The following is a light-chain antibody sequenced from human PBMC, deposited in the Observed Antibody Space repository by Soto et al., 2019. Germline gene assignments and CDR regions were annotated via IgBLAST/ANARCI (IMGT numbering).Light chain of an antibody. CDR3: QEYGTSRT. J-gene: IGKJ1*01. Sequence: EIVLTQSPDTLSLSPGERATLSCRASQSVSSTYLAWYQQRPGQAPRLLIYGTSSRATGIPDRFSGSGSGTDFTLTISRLEPEDFAVYYCQEYGTSRTFGQGTKV. V-gene: IGKV3-20*01. CDR1: QSVSSTY. CDR2: GTS.